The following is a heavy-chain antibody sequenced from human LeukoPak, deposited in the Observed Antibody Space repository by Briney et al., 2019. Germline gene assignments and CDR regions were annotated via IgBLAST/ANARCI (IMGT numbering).Heavy chain of an antibody. J-gene: IGHJ3*01. Sequence: GASVKVSCKASGYTFTGYYMHWVRQARGQPLEWIGWIIVGSGATNYAQSLQGRFTITRDMSTNTAYMELSSLGSEDSAVYYCAAELYGVYTDCCTFHLWGQGTLVTVSS. V-gene: IGHV1-58*02. CDR1: GYTFTGYY. D-gene: IGHD4-17*01. CDR3: AAELYGVYTDCCTFHL. CDR2: IIVGSGAT.